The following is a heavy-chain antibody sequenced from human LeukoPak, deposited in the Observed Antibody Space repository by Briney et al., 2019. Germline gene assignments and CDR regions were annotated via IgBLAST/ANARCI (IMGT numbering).Heavy chain of an antibody. CDR2: ISAYNGNT. CDR1: GYTFTSYG. V-gene: IGHV1-18*01. J-gene: IGHJ3*02. CDR3: ARVVRFFDAFDI. Sequence: AAVQVSCQASGYTFTSYGISWVRQAPGQGLEGMGWISAYNGNTNYAQKLQDRVTMPTDTSTSTAYMERRSLRSDDTAVYYCARVVRFFDAFDIWGQGTMVTVSS.